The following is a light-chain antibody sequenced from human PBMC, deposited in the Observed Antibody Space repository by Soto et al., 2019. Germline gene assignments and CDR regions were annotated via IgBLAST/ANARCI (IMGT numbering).Light chain of an antibody. CDR2: DAS. V-gene: IGKV1-33*01. J-gene: IGKJ5*01. CDR1: QDISNY. CDR3: QQYDNLPSIT. Sequence: DIQMTQSPSSLSTSVGDRVTITCQASQDISNYLNWDQQKPGKAPKLLIYDASNLETGVPSRFSGSGSGTDFTFTISSLQPEDIATYYCQQYDNLPSITFGQGTRREIK.